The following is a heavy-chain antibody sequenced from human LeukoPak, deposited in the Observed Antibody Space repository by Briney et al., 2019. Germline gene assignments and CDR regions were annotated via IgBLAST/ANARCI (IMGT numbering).Heavy chain of an antibody. V-gene: IGHV4-39*07. CDR2: INHSGST. D-gene: IGHD1-26*01. Sequence: SETLSLTCTLVSGDSIDSSSSYWSWIRQPPGKGLEWIGEINHSGSTNYNPSLKSRVTISVDTSKNQFSLKLSSVTAADTAVYYCASRGSYYVYWGQGTLVTVSS. CDR3: ASRGSYYVY. CDR1: GDSIDSSSSY. J-gene: IGHJ4*02.